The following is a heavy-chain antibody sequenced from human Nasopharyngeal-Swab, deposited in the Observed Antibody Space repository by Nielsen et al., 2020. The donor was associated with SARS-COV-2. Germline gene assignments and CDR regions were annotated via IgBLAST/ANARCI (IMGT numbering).Heavy chain of an antibody. V-gene: IGHV3-43*02. CDR3: AKDGVYCSGGSCQRYYYYYGMDV. Sequence: GESLKISCAASGFTFDDYAMHWARQAPGKGLEWVSLISGDGGSTYYADSVKGRFTISRDNSKNSLYLQMNSLRTEDTALYYCAKDGVYCSGGSCQRYYYYYGMDVWGQGTTVTVSS. D-gene: IGHD2-15*01. J-gene: IGHJ6*02. CDR2: ISGDGGST. CDR1: GFTFDDYA.